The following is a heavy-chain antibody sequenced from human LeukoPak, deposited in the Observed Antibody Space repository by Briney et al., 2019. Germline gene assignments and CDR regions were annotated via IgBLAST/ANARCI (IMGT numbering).Heavy chain of an antibody. CDR3: TRMTTGHDY. CDR1: GVSYNDYY. CDR2: INHSGYT. Sequence: SETLSLTCAVSGVSYNDYYWSWVRQTPGKGLEWIGEINHSGYTNDSPSLKSRVTLSIDTSRKQFSLNLRSVTVADTGIYYCTRMTTGHDYWGQGTLVTVSS. J-gene: IGHJ4*02. V-gene: IGHV4-34*01. D-gene: IGHD4-17*01.